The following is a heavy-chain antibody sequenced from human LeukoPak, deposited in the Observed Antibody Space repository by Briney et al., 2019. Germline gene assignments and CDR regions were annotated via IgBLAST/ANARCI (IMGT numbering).Heavy chain of an antibody. CDR2: INQGGSVK. V-gene: IGHV3-7*01. CDR3: ARVGYSGWNLEY. Sequence: PGGSLRLACAASGFTFRSYWMSWVRQAPGKGLERVPNINQGGSVKYYVDSVKGRFTISRDDAKNSLYVQMNSLRDEDTAVYYCARVGYSGWNLEYWGQGTLVTVSS. J-gene: IGHJ4*02. CDR1: GFTFRSYW. D-gene: IGHD5-12*01.